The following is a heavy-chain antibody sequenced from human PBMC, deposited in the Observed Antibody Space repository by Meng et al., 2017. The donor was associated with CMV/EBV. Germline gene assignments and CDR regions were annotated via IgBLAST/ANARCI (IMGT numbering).Heavy chain of an antibody. V-gene: IGHV3-7*01. CDR1: GFTFSNYW. CDR2: IKQDGSEK. Sequence: GGSLRLSCAVSGFTFSNYWMSWVRQAPGKGLEWVANIKQDGSEKYYVDSVKGRFTISRDNAKNSLYLQMNNLRAGDTAVFYCARDLDYGGNRAMGAFDIWGQGTMVTVSS. CDR3: ARDLDYGGNRAMGAFDI. D-gene: IGHD4-23*01. J-gene: IGHJ3*02.